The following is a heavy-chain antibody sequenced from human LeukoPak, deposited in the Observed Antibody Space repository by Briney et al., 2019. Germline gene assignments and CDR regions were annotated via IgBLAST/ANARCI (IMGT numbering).Heavy chain of an antibody. CDR2: ISSSSTYI. V-gene: IGHV3-21*01. CDR1: GFTFSSYA. CDR3: ARVDDFGYSYGSAY. Sequence: GGSLRLSCAASGFTFSSYAMDWVRQAPGKRLEWVSSISSSSTYIYYADSMKGRFTISRDNAKKSLFLQMNSLRAEDTAVYYCARVDDFGYSYGSAYWGQGTLVTVSS. D-gene: IGHD5-18*01. J-gene: IGHJ4*02.